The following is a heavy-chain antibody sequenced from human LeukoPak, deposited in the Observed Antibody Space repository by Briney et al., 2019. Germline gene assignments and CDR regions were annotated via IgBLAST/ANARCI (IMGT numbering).Heavy chain of an antibody. CDR1: GGSFSGYY. J-gene: IGHJ3*02. V-gene: IGHV4-34*01. CDR2: INHSGST. CDR3: ARSTPLVYVWGSYRYTAFDI. Sequence: SETLSLTCAVYGGSFSGYYWSGIRQPPGKGLEWIGQINHSGSTNYNPSLKSRVTISVDTSKNQFSLKLSSVTAADTAVYYCARSTPLVYVWGSYRYTAFDIWGQGTMVTVSS. D-gene: IGHD3-16*02.